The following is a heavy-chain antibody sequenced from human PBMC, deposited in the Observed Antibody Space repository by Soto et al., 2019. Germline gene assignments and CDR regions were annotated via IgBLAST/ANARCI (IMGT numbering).Heavy chain of an antibody. D-gene: IGHD5-18*01. Sequence: QVQLVQSGAEVKKPGSSVKVSCKASGGTFSSYTISWVRQAPGQGLEWMGRVIPILGIANYAQKFQGRVTITADKPTSPDYMELGSRRPEDTAVYYFARASYSNGTAPPDYRGQGTLVTVSS. CDR1: GGTFSSYT. CDR2: VIPILGIA. CDR3: ARASYSNGTAPPDY. V-gene: IGHV1-69*02. J-gene: IGHJ4*02.